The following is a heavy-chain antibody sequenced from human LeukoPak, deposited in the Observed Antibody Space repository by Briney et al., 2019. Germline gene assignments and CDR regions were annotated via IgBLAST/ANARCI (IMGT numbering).Heavy chain of an antibody. CDR3: ARVKGGDSRDY. V-gene: IGHV1-18*01. Sequence: ASVQVSCKASGYIFTSYGISWVRQDPGQGLEWLGWINNYNANTNYAQKLQGSGTITTDTSTNTAYMELRSLRSGDTAVYYCARVKGGDSRDYWGQGTLVTVSS. CDR2: INNYNANT. CDR1: GYIFTSYG. D-gene: IGHD2-21*02. J-gene: IGHJ4*02.